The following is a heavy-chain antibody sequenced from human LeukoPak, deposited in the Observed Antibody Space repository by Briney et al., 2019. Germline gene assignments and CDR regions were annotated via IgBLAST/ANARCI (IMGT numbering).Heavy chain of an antibody. V-gene: IGHV3-23*01. D-gene: IGHD2-15*01. J-gene: IGHJ4*02. CDR1: GFTFSIYA. Sequence: GGSLRLSCAASGFTFSIYAMSWVRQAPGKGLAWVSGLNEDGGYTYYADSVKARFTISRDNSENTLYLQRSSLRDEDTAIYYCVRDFSCSGGSCPLFDSWGQGTLVSVSS. CDR2: LNEDGGYT. CDR3: VRDFSCSGGSCPLFDS.